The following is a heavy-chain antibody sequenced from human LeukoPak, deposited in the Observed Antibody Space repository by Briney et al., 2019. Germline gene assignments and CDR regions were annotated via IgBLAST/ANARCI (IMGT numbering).Heavy chain of an antibody. CDR2: INSSSYI. CDR3: ARDGGWELRRESGLIDI. CDR1: IFTHWRYS. J-gene: IGHJ3*02. Sequence: GVPLRLFCTASIFTHWRYSMNGLRQSPGKALEGFLSINSSSYIYYAESVKGRFTISRDNAKNSLYLQMNSLRAEDTAVYYCARDGGWELRRESGLIDIWGQGTMVTVSS. D-gene: IGHD1-26*01. V-gene: IGHV3-21*01.